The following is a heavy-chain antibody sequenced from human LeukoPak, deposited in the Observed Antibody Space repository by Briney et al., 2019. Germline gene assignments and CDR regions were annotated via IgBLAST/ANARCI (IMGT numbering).Heavy chain of an antibody. J-gene: IGHJ4*02. CDR1: GYTFTSYW. V-gene: IGHV5-51*01. CDR2: IYPGDSDT. D-gene: IGHD1-1*01. CDR3: AVAPLRQPWVDF. Sequence: GESLKISCKGSGYTFTSYWIGCVRQMPAKGLEWMGIIYPGDSDTRYSPSFQGQVTISADKSISTAYLQWSSLKASDSAMFYCAVAPLRQPWVDFWGQGTLVTVSS.